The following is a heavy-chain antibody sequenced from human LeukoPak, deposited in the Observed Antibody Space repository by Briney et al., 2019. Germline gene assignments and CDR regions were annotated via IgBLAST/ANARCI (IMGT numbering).Heavy chain of an antibody. V-gene: IGHV4-59*13. D-gene: IGHD1-26*01. CDR1: GGSINGYY. Sequence: PSETLSLTCTVSGGSINGYYWSWIRQPPGKGLEWIGYIYYSGTTNYNSSLKSRVTISVDTSKHQFSLKLRSVTAADTAVYYCAREGVGATDDAFDVWGQGIVVIVSS. CDR3: AREGVGATDDAFDV. CDR2: IYYSGTT. J-gene: IGHJ3*01.